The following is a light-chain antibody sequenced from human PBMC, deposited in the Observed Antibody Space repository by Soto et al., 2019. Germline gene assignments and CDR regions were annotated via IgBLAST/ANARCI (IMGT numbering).Light chain of an antibody. J-gene: IGLJ2*01. CDR2: EVS. V-gene: IGLV2-14*01. CDR1: SSDVGGYNY. CDR3: SSYTSSSTYVV. Sequence: QSVLTQHASVSGSPGQSITISCTGTSSDVGGYNYVSWYQQHPGKAPQLMIYEVSNRPSGVSNRFSGSKSGNTASLTISGLQAEDEADYYCSSYTSSSTYVVFGGGTQLTVL.